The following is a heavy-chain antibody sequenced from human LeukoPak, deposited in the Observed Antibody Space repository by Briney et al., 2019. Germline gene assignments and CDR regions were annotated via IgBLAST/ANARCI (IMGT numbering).Heavy chain of an antibody. D-gene: IGHD3-16*01. CDR3: ARDQGGFPDDY. CDR2: ISAYNGNT. J-gene: IGHJ4*02. CDR1: GYSFTSYG. Sequence: ASVKVSCKASGYSFTSYGISWVRQAPGQGLEWMGWISAYNGNTNYVQKLQGSVTMTIDTSTRTANMELRSLRSDDTAVYYCARDQGGFPDDYWGQGTLVTVSS. V-gene: IGHV1-18*01.